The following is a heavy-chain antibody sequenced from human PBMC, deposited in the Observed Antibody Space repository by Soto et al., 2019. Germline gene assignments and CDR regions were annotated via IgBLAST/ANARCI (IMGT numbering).Heavy chain of an antibody. V-gene: IGHV4-34*01. CDR1: GGSFSGYY. J-gene: IGHJ6*02. D-gene: IGHD6-13*01. CDR3: ARGATRLPYSSSWYEAYYYYYGMDV. CDR2: INHSGST. Sequence: SETLSLTCAVYGGSFSGYYWSWIRQPPGKGLEWIGEINHSGSTNYSPSLKSRVTISVDTSKNQFSLKLSSVTAADTAVYYCARGATRLPYSSSWYEAYYYYYGMDVWGQGTTVTVSS.